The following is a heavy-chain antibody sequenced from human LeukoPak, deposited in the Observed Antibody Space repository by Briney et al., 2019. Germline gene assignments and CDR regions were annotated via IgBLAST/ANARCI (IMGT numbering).Heavy chain of an antibody. D-gene: IGHD6-13*01. CDR3: AKDGSSGIAATADAFDI. V-gene: IGHV3-23*01. J-gene: IGHJ3*02. CDR1: GFTFNTYA. CDR2: ITGGGATS. Sequence: GGSLRLSCAASGFTFNTYAMSWVRQAPGKGLEWVSAITGGGATSYYADSVEGRFTISRDNSKNTLYLQINSLRAEETDIYYCAKDGSSGIAATADAFDIWGQGTMVTVSS.